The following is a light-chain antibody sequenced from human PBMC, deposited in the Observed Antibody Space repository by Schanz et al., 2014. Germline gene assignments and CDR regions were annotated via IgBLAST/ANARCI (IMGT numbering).Light chain of an antibody. V-gene: IGLV1-44*01. Sequence: QSVLTQPPSASGTPGQRVTISCSGSSSNIGSNTVIWYQQLPGTAPKLLIHSDNQRPSGVPDRFSGSKSGTSASLAISGLQSEDEADYYCAAWDNSLNGPVFGGGTKLTVL. CDR3: AAWDNSLNGPV. CDR1: SSNIGSNT. CDR2: SDN. J-gene: IGLJ3*02.